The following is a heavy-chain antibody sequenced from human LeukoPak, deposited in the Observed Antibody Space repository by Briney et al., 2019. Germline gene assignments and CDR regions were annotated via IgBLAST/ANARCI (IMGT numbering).Heavy chain of an antibody. CDR3: ARGLGCSGGSCYYYYYMDV. Sequence: PSETLSLTCTVSGGSISSYYWSWIRQPPGKGLEWIGYIYYSGSTNYNPSLKSRVTISVDTSKNQFSLKLSSVTPADTAVYYCARGLGCSGGSCYYYYYMDVWGKGTTVTVSS. J-gene: IGHJ6*03. D-gene: IGHD2-15*01. CDR1: GGSISSYY. V-gene: IGHV4-59*01. CDR2: IYYSGST.